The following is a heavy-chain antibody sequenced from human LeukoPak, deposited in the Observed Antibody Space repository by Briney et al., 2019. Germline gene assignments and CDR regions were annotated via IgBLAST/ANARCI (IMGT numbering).Heavy chain of an antibody. J-gene: IGHJ3*02. D-gene: IGHD3-3*01. CDR2: ISTRGNFI. CDR1: GLIFSDYF. Sequence: PGGSLRLSCKGTGLIFSDYFVSWIRQAPGKGLEWIAYISTRGNFIFYSDSVKGRFTISRDDAKNSLYLQMNSLKDADTAVYYCARGLSDGVTYAFEIWGQGTMVTVSS. CDR3: ARGLSDGVTYAFEI. V-gene: IGHV3-11*01.